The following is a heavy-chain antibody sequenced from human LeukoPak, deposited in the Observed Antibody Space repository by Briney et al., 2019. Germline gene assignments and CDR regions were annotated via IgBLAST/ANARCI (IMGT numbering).Heavy chain of an antibody. D-gene: IGHD3-3*01. V-gene: IGHV1-18*01. CDR3: ASGWSGYFASLDY. Sequence: ASVKVSCKGSGYSFSSYGMHWVRQAPGQGLEWMGWISAYNGDSDYAQNLQGRVTMTTDPSTSTAYMELRGLRSDDTAVYYCASGWSGYFASLDYWGQGTLVTVAS. J-gene: IGHJ4*02. CDR2: ISAYNGDS. CDR1: GYSFSSYG.